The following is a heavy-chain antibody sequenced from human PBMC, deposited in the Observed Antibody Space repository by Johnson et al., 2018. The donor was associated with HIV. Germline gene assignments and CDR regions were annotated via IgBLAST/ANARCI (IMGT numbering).Heavy chain of an antibody. D-gene: IGHD2-21*02. CDR2: IRYDGSNK. CDR3: AKDIKRYCGGDCNDAFDI. J-gene: IGHJ3*02. Sequence: QVQLVESVGGVVQPGGSLRLSCAASGFTFSSYGMHWVRQAPGKGLEWVAFIRYDGSNKYYADSVKGRFTISRDNSKNTLYLQMNSLRAEDTAVYYCAKDIKRYCGGDCNDAFDIWGQGTMVTVSS. V-gene: IGHV3-30*02. CDR1: GFTFSSYG.